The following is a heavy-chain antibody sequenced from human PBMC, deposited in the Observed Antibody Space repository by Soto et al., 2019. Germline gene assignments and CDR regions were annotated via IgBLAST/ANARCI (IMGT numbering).Heavy chain of an antibody. D-gene: IGHD1-1*01. J-gene: IGHJ4*02. CDR1: GFTFSNYW. CDR2: INEHGSEM. CDR3: LSFWTDS. V-gene: IGHV3-7*03. Sequence: EVQLVGSGGGLVQPGGSLRLPCAASGFTFSNYWINWVRQAPGEGLEWVANINEHGSEMHYVDSVKGRFTISRDDAKNSVYLQMNSLRAEDTAVYYCLSFWTDSWGQGSLVTVSS.